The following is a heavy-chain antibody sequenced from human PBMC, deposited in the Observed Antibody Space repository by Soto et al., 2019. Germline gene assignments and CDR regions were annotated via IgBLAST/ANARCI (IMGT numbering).Heavy chain of an antibody. J-gene: IGHJ4*02. CDR1: GYTFTSYY. Sequence: GASVKVSCKASGYTFTSYYMHWVRQAPGQGLEWMGIINPSGGSTSYAQKFQGRVTMTRDTSTSTVYMELSSLRSEDTAVYYCARDLVGGSYYPTKFDYWGQGTLVTVSS. CDR2: INPSGGST. D-gene: IGHD1-26*01. CDR3: ARDLVGGSYYPTKFDY. V-gene: IGHV1-46*01.